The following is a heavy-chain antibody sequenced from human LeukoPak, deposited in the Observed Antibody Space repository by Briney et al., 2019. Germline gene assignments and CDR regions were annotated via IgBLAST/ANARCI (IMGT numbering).Heavy chain of an antibody. CDR1: GGSIRSSNYY. CDR2: IYYTGST. J-gene: IGHJ4*02. CDR3: ARNYDFWTGPRHAFDY. D-gene: IGHD3-3*01. V-gene: IGHV4-39*01. Sequence: SETLSLTCNVLGGSIRSSNYYWGWIRQPPGKGLEWIGSIYYTGSTYYNPSLKGRGTMSVDTSKNQFSLKLSSVTAADTAVYYCARNYDFWTGPRHAFDYWGQGTLVTVSS.